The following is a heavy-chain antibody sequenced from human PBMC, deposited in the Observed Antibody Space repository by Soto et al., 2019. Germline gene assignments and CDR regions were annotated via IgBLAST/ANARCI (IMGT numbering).Heavy chain of an antibody. Sequence: QVQLQESGPGLVKPSQTLSLTCTVSGCSISSGGYYWSWIRQHPGKGLEWIGYIYYSGSTYYNPSLQSLVTLSVDKSKNQVPLKLSSVTAADTAVYYCAREDSSGYYFDYWGQGTLVTVSS. CDR3: AREDSSGYYFDY. J-gene: IGHJ4*02. D-gene: IGHD3-22*01. CDR1: GCSISSGGYY. V-gene: IGHV4-31*01. CDR2: IYYSGST.